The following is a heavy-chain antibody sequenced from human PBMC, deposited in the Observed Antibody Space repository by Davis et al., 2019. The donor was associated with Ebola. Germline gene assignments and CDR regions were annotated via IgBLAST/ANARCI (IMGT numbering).Heavy chain of an antibody. V-gene: IGHV3-7*03. J-gene: IGHJ4*02. CDR2: IKQDGSEK. CDR1: GFTFSSYW. Sequence: GGSLKISCAASGFTFSSYWMSWVRQAPGKGLEWVANIKQDGSEKYYVDSVKGRFTISRDNAKNSLYLQMNSLRAEDTAVYYCARDVYYDFWSGYPFDYWGQGTLVTVSS. CDR3: ARDVYYDFWSGYPFDY. D-gene: IGHD3-3*01.